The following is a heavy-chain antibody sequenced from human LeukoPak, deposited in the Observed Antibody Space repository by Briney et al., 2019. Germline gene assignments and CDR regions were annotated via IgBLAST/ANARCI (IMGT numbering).Heavy chain of an antibody. CDR2: FDPEDGET. J-gene: IGHJ3*02. CDR1: GYTLTELS. D-gene: IGHD3-9*01. Sequence: ASVKVSCKVSGYTLTELSMHWVRQAPGKGLEWMGGFDPEDGETIYAQKFQGRITMTEDTSTDTAYMELSSLRSEDTAVYYCATWAYYDILTGYYPTTGDAFDIWGQGTMVTVSS. CDR3: ATWAYYDILTGYYPTTGDAFDI. V-gene: IGHV1-24*01.